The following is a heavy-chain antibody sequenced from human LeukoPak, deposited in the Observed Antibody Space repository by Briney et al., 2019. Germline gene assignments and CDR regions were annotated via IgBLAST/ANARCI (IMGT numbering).Heavy chain of an antibody. CDR3: ARGGYDFWSGYWNWFDP. Sequence: SETLSLTCTVSGGSISSGDYYWSWIRQPPGKGLEWIGYIYYSGSTNYNPSLKSRVTISVDTSKNQFSLKLSSVTAADTAVYYCARGGYDFWSGYWNWFDPWGQGTLVTVSS. CDR1: GGSISSGDYY. D-gene: IGHD3-3*01. CDR2: IYYSGST. V-gene: IGHV4-30-4*01. J-gene: IGHJ5*02.